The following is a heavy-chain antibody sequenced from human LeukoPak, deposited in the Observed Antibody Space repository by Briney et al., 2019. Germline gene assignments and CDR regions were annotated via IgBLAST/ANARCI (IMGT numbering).Heavy chain of an antibody. V-gene: IGHV3-13*01. CDR3: ASDDYGEVH. CDR2: IGTAGDT. CDR1: GFTFSSYD. Sequence: GGSLRLSCAASGFTFSSYDMHWVRQATGKGLEWVSVIGTAGDTYYPGSVKGRFTISRDNSKNTLYLQMNSLRAEDTAVYYCASDDYGEVHWGQGTLVTVSS. D-gene: IGHD4-17*01. J-gene: IGHJ4*02.